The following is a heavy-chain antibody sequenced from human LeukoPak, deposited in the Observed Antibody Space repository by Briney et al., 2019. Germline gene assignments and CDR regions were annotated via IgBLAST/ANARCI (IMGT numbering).Heavy chain of an antibody. CDR1: GFTSDDYA. J-gene: IGHJ4*02. V-gene: IGHV3-9*02. CDR2: ISWNSGSI. D-gene: IGHD6-13*01. CDR3: AKDLRAAAGGTFDY. Sequence: GGSLRLSCAASGFTSDDYAMHWVRHAPGKGLEWVSGISWNSGSIGYADSVKGRFTISRDNAKNSLYLQMNSLRAEDPALYYCAKDLRAAAGGTFDYWGQGTLVTVSS.